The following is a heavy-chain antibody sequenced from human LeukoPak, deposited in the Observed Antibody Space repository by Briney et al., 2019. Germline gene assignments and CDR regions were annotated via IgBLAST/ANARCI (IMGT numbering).Heavy chain of an antibody. Sequence: GGSLRLSCAASGFIFSTYDMHWVRQAPGKGLEWVAFIRFDGSNKYYADSVKGRFTISRDNSKNTLYLQMNSLRAEDTAVYYCARESTSCYRGRCGSGSYYYYYYMDVWGKGTTVTVSS. CDR1: GFIFSTYD. V-gene: IGHV3-30*02. D-gene: IGHD2-2*02. CDR2: IRFDGSNK. J-gene: IGHJ6*03. CDR3: ARESTSCYRGRCGSGSYYYYYYMDV.